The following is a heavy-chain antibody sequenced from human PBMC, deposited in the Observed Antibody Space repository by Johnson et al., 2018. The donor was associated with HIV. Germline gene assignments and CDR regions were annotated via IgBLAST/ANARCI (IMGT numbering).Heavy chain of an antibody. D-gene: IGHD2-21*02. CDR1: GFTFSSYA. J-gene: IGHJ3*02. CDR3: ARVGGYCGGDCYAFDI. CDR2: ISGSGGST. V-gene: IGHV3-23*04. Sequence: VQLVESGGGLVQPGGSLRLSCAASGFTFSSYAMSWVRQAPGKGLEWVSAISGSGGSTYYADSVKGRFTISRDNSKNTLYLQMNSLRAEDTAVYYCARVGGYCGGDCYAFDIWGQGTMVSVSS.